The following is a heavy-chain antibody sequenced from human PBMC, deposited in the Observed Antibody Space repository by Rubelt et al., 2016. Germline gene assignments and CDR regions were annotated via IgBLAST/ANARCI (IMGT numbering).Heavy chain of an antibody. D-gene: IGHD3-22*01. CDR3: GRGFSGFYFWVDS. V-gene: IGHV4-39*01. Sequence: QLQLQESGPGLVKPSETLSLTCTVSGYSISSNGYFWGWIRQPPGKGLEWIGSITYSGKTYYNPSLKSRATIHVDTSKNQFSLKLSSVTAADTAVYFCGRGFSGFYFWVDSWGRGALVTVSS. J-gene: IGHJ4*02. CDR2: ITYSGKT. CDR1: GYSISSNGYF.